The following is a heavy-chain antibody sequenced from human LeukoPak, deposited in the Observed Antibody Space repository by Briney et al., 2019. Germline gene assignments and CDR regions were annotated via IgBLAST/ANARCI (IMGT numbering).Heavy chain of an antibody. J-gene: IGHJ4*02. CDR1: GFNFGIYG. CDR2: ISSSSSTI. Sequence: GGSLRLSCTASGFNFGIYGMNWVRQAPWKGLEWVSYISSSSSTIYYADSVKGRFTISRDNAKNSLYLQMNSLRAEDTAVYYCARVRLFDYWGQGTLVTVSS. CDR3: ARVRLFDY. V-gene: IGHV3-48*04. D-gene: IGHD6-25*01.